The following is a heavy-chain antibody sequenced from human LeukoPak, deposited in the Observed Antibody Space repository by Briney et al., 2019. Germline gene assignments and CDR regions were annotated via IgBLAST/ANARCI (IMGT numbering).Heavy chain of an antibody. V-gene: IGHV3-23*01. J-gene: IGHJ6*02. CDR1: GFTFSGYA. D-gene: IGHD5-12*01. CDR3: ASRVATTHYYYYGMDV. CDR2: ISGSGGST. Sequence: GGSLRLSCAASGFTFSGYAMSWVRQAPGKGLEWVSAISGSGGSTYYADSVKGRFTISRDNSKNTLYLQMNSLRAGDTAVYYCASRVATTHYYYYGMDVWGQGTTVTVSS.